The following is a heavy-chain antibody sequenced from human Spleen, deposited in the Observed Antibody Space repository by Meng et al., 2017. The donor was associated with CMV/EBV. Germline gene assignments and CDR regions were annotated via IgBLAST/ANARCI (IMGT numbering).Heavy chain of an antibody. CDR1: GGSFSGYY. CDR2: INHSGST. V-gene: IGHV4-34*01. Sequence: LTCAVYGGSFSGYYWGWLRQPPGKGLEWIGKINHSGSTNYNPSLKSRVTISVNTYKNQFSLKLSSVTAADTAVYYCAGTEGSWYWFDHWGQGTLVTVSS. J-gene: IGHJ5*02. CDR3: AGTEGSWYWFDH. D-gene: IGHD1-26*01.